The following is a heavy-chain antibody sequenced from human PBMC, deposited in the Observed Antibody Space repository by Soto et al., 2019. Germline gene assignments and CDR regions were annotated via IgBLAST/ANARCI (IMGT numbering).Heavy chain of an antibody. CDR3: ARNKCNWNPIDY. D-gene: IGHD1-20*01. V-gene: IGHV4-59*01. CDR2: IYYSGST. CDR1: GGSISSYY. Sequence: SETLSLTCTVSGGSISSYYWSWIRQPPGKGLEWIGYIYYSGSTNYNPSLKSRVTISVDTSKNQFSLKLSSVTAADTAVYYCARNKCNWNPIDYWGQGTLVTVSS. J-gene: IGHJ4*02.